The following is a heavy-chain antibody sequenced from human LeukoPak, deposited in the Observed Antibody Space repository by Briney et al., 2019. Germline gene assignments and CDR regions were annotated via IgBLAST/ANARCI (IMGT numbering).Heavy chain of an antibody. D-gene: IGHD2-21*02. CDR2: ISTYSGNT. CDR1: GYTFTSYA. J-gene: IGHJ4*02. V-gene: IGHV1-18*01. CDR3: ARGGSRVVTYGNFDY. Sequence: ASVKVSCKPSGYTFTSYAFSWVRQAPGQGLEWMGWISTYSGNTNYAQKLQGRITMTIETSTSTAYMELRSLRSDDTAVYYCARGGSRVVTYGNFDYWGQGTLVTVSS.